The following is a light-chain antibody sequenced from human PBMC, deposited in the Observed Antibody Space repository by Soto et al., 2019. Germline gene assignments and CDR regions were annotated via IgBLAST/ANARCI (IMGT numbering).Light chain of an antibody. V-gene: IGKV3-11*01. CDR3: QQRSNLPPT. CDR1: QSVSSY. Sequence: EIVLTQSPATLSLSPGERATLSCRASQSVSSYFAWYQQRPGQAPRLLIYDASNRATGIPAKFSGRGSGTDLTLTISTLEPEDFAVYYCQQRSNLPPTFGGGTKVEIK. CDR2: DAS. J-gene: IGKJ4*01.